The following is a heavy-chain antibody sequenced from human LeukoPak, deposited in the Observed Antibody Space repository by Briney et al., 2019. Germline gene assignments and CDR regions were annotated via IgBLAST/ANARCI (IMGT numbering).Heavy chain of an antibody. D-gene: IGHD3-3*01. CDR1: GGTFSSYA. CDR2: IIPIFGTA. Sequence: SVRVSCKASGGTFSSYAISWVRQAPGQGLEWMGGIIPIFGTANYAQKFQGRVTITTDESTSTAHMELSSLRSEDTAVYYCARVKSFNYDFWSGYFDYWGQGTLVTVSS. J-gene: IGHJ4*02. V-gene: IGHV1-69*05. CDR3: ARVKSFNYDFWSGYFDY.